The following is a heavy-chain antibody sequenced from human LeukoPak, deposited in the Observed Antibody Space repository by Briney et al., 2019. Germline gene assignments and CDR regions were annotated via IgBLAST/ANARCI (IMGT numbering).Heavy chain of an antibody. D-gene: IGHD1-26*01. CDR1: GFTFSSYA. V-gene: IGHV3-23*01. CDR2: IRGSGGST. J-gene: IGHJ4*02. Sequence: GSLRLSWAASGFTFSSYAMSWVRQAPGKGLGWVSGIRGSGGSTYYADSVKGRFTIYRDNFKNTLYPQMNSLRAEDTAVYYCAKEMEGAAFDYWGQGTLVTVSS. CDR3: AKEMEGAAFDY.